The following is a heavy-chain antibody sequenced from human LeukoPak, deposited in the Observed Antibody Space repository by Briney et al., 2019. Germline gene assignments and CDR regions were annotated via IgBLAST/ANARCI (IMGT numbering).Heavy chain of an antibody. D-gene: IGHD3-22*01. J-gene: IGHJ5*02. CDR3: ARDNSVDDNAWWSDP. Sequence: SVKVSCKASGFTFTSSAMQWVRQARGQRLEWIGWIVVGSGNTNYAQKFQGRVTMTRDMSTSTVYMELSSLRSEDTAIYYCARDNSVDDNAWWSDPWGQGTLVTVSS. CDR2: IVVGSGNT. CDR1: GFTFTSSA. V-gene: IGHV1-58*02.